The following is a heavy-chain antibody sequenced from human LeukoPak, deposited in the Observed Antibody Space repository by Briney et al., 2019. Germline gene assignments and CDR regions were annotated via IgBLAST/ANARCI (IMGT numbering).Heavy chain of an antibody. CDR2: IKSKTDGGTI. V-gene: IGHV3-15*07. CDR1: PFIFSGHW. Sequence: GGSLRLSCEASPFIFSGHWLNWARQAPGKGLEWVGRIKSKTDGGTIDYAAPVKGRFTISRDDSKNTLYLQMNSLKTEDTAVYYCTTQRYYYGGSDVDYWGQGTLVTVSS. D-gene: IGHD3-22*01. CDR3: TTQRYYYGGSDVDY. J-gene: IGHJ4*02.